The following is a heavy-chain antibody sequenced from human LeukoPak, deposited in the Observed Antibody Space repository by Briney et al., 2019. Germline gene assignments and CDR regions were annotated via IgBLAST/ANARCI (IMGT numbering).Heavy chain of an antibody. CDR2: ISAYNGNT. V-gene: IGHV1-18*01. D-gene: IGHD1-26*01. CDR1: GYTFTSYG. Sequence: ASVKVSCKASGYTFTSYGISWVRQAPEQGLEWMGWISAYNGNTNYAQKLQGRVTMTTDTSTSTAYMELRSLRSDDTAVYYCARDQRGGSYFGYYYGMDVWGQGTTVTVSS. CDR3: ARDQRGGSYFGYYYGMDV. J-gene: IGHJ6*02.